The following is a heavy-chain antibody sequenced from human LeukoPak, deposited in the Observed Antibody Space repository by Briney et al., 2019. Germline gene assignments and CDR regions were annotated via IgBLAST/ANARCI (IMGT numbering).Heavy chain of an antibody. Sequence: PGGSLRLSCAASGFTFIYYWMHWVRQAPGKGLDWLPPINWKSGSTGYADSVKGRFTISRDSAKNSLYLQMNSLRAEDTAFYYCARGPHISSSAWRFDYWGQGTLVTVSS. CDR1: GFTFIYYW. V-gene: IGHV3-20*04. CDR3: ARGPHISSSAWRFDY. J-gene: IGHJ4*02. CDR2: INWKSGST. D-gene: IGHD6-19*01.